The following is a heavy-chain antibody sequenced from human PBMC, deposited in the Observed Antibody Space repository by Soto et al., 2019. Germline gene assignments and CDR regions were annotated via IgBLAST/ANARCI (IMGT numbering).Heavy chain of an antibody. Sequence: QVQLVESGGGVVQPGGSLRLSCAAAGFAFSNYGMYWVRQAPGKGLELLAVIWFDGSNIYYADSVKGRFTMSRDNSKNTVYLQMNSLRADDTAVYYCATEQSAGRDFDYWGQGTLVTGSS. CDR2: IWFDGSNI. V-gene: IGHV3-33*01. CDR3: ATEQSAGRDFDY. CDR1: GFAFSNYG. D-gene: IGHD1-26*01. J-gene: IGHJ4*02.